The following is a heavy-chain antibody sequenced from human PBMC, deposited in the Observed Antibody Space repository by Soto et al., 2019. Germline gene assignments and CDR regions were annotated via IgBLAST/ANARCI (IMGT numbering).Heavy chain of an antibody. CDR1: GFSFSISP. Sequence: GGSLRLSCAASGFSFSISPMHWVRQAPGKGPEWVALISYDGTNKFYADSVKGRFTISRDNSKSTLSLQVDSLRPEDAAVYYCARDPKTSGGQNWAFNYFDSWGQGTLVTVSS. CDR2: ISYDGTNK. J-gene: IGHJ4*02. CDR3: ARDPKTSGGQNWAFNYFDS. V-gene: IGHV3-30-3*01. D-gene: IGHD7-27*01.